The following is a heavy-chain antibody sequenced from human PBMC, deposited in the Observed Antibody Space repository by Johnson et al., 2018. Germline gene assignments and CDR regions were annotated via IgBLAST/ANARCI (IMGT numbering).Heavy chain of an antibody. CDR2: ISGDGSST. D-gene: IGHD3-16*01. CDR1: GFTFNIYW. V-gene: IGHV3-74*02. Sequence: EVQLVESGGGVVRPGGSLSLSCAASGFTFNIYWMHWVRQTPGKGLVWVSRISGDGSSTDYADSVKGRFTISRDNAKNTVYLQINSLSAEDTAVYHCAAGGGLDVWGQGTTATVSS. J-gene: IGHJ6*02. CDR3: AAGGGLDV.